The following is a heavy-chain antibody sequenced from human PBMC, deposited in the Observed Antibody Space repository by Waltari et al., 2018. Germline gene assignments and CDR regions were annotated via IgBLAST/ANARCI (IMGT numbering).Heavy chain of an antibody. D-gene: IGHD2-15*01. CDR1: GFTFSSYS. J-gene: IGHJ3*02. Sequence: EVQLVESGGGLVQPGGSLRLSCAASGFTFSSYSMNWVRQAPGKGLEWVSYISSSSSTIYDADSVKGRFTIYRDNAKNSLYLQMNSLRAEDTAVYYCARDGGWELHNAFDIWGQGTMVTVSS. CDR3: ARDGGWELHNAFDI. CDR2: ISSSSSTI. V-gene: IGHV3-48*01.